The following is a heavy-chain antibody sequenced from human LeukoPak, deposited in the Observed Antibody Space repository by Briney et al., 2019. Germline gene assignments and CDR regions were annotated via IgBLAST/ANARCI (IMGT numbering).Heavy chain of an antibody. J-gene: IGHJ4*02. CDR3: ARGPSSGWGTFDF. V-gene: IGHV3-21*06. CDR2: ISSTSDYI. Sequence: PGGSLRLSCVASGFTFSSYSMNWVRQAPGKGLEWVSSISSTSDYISYADSVKGRFTISRDNAKNSLYLQMYSLTAEDTSVYFCARGPSSGWGTFDFWGQGTLVTVSS. CDR1: GFTFSSYS. D-gene: IGHD6-19*01.